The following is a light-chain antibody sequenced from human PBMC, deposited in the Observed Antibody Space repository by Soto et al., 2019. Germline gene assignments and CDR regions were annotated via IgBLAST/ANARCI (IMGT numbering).Light chain of an antibody. CDR3: QQYGSSSYT. J-gene: IGKJ2*01. V-gene: IGKV3-20*01. CDR1: QSISSSY. Sequence: EIVLTQSPGTLSLSPGERATLSCRASQSISSSYLAWYQQKPGQAPRLLIYAASSRATGIPDRFSGSGSGTDFTLTISRLEPEDFGVYYCQQYGSSSYTFGQGTQLEIK. CDR2: AAS.